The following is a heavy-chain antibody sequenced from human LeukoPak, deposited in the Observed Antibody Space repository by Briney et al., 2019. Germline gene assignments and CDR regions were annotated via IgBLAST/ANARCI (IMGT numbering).Heavy chain of an antibody. V-gene: IGHV3-7*01. Sequence: PGGSLRLSCAAPGFTVSSNYMSWVRQAPGKGLEWMVNIKKDGTEKNYVDSVKGRFTIPRDNAKNSVYLQMNSLRAGDTAVYYCARYSSGYFLEYWGQGTLVTVPS. D-gene: IGHD3-22*01. CDR1: GFTVSSNY. CDR3: ARYSSGYFLEY. J-gene: IGHJ4*02. CDR2: IKKDGTEK.